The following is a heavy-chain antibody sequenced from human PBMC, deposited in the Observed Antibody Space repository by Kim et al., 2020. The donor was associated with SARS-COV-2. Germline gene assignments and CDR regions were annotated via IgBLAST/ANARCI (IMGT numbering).Heavy chain of an antibody. V-gene: IGHV3-23*01. D-gene: IGHD6-19*01. CDR3: AKRHYTSGWDGGDYFDY. CDR1: GFTFSSYG. Sequence: GGSLRLSCAASGFTFSSYGMSWVRQAPGKGLEWVSAISGGGGSAYYAEYVKGRFLLFLVFVSLFLSVLLFSVGAEFAVIYYCAKRHYTSGWDGGDYFDY. J-gene: IGHJ4*01. CDR2: ISGGGGSA.